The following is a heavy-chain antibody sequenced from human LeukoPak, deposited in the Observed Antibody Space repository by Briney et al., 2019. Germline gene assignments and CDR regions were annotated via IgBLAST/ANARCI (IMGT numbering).Heavy chain of an antibody. J-gene: IGHJ4*02. CDR2: IYHSGST. V-gene: IGHV4-38-2*02. CDR1: GYSISSGYY. CDR3: ARGGYSSRSLDY. Sequence: SETLSLTCTVSGYSISSGYYWGWIRQPPGKGLEWIGSIYHSGSTYYNPSLKSRVTISVDTSKNQFSLKLSSVTAADTAVYYCARGGYSSRSLDYWGQGTLVTVSS. D-gene: IGHD6-13*01.